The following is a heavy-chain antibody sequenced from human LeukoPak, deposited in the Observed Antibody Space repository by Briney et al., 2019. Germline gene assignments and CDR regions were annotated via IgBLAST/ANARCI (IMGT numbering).Heavy chain of an antibody. J-gene: IGHJ4*02. CDR1: GGSFSDYY. Sequence: SETLSLTCAVYGGSFSDYYWSWIRQPPRKGLEWIGEINHSGGTNYNPSLKSRVTISVDTSKNQFSLKLNSVTAADTAVYYCARLPPHYSSSWLPTDYWGQGTLVTVSS. CDR3: ARLPPHYSSSWLPTDY. V-gene: IGHV4-34*01. D-gene: IGHD6-13*01. CDR2: INHSGGT.